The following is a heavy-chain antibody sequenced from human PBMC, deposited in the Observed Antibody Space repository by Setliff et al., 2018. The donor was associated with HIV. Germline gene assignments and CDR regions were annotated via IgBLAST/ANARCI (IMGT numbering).Heavy chain of an antibody. J-gene: IGHJ6*03. CDR3: AKGAGGGTYVSDYYYMDV. D-gene: IGHD1-26*01. CDR1: ASRYSFTAYN. CDR2: INPFGGTT. Sequence: ASVKVSCKASASRYSFTAYNMHWVRQAPGQGLEWMGIINPFGGTTTYAQKFQGRVTMTRDTSTSTVYMELTNLRSEDTALYYCAKGAGGGTYVSDYYYMDVWGKGTTVTVSS. V-gene: IGHV1-46*01.